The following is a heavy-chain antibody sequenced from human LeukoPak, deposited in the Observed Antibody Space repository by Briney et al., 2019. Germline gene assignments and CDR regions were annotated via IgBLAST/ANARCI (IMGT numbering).Heavy chain of an antibody. J-gene: IGHJ6*02. CDR2: ISASGGST. D-gene: IGHD2-2*01. V-gene: IGHV3-23*01. CDR1: GFTFSSYA. Sequence: GGSLRLSCAASGFTFSSYAMSWVRQAPGKGLEWVSAISASGGSTYYADSVKGRFTISRDNSKNTLYLQMNSLRSEDTAVYYCAKSVVPAAMGPYYYGMDVWGQGTTVTVSS. CDR3: AKSVVPAAMGPYYYGMDV.